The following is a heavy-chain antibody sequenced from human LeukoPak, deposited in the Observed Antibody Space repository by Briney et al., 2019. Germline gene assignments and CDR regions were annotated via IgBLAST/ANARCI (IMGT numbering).Heavy chain of an antibody. D-gene: IGHD4-23*01. CDR3: ARDYGGSSGWFDP. J-gene: IGHJ5*02. CDR1: GYTFSGHY. Sequence: ASVKVSCKASGYTFSGHYLHWVRQAPGQGLEWMGRINPNTGVTQYTENFQGRVTMTGDTSISTAYMELRSLTSEDTAVYYCARDYGGSSGWFDPWGQGTLVTVSS. V-gene: IGHV1-2*06. CDR2: INPNTGVT.